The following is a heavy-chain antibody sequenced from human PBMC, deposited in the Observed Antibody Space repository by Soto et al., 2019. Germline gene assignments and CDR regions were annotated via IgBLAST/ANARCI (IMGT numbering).Heavy chain of an antibody. V-gene: IGHV4-4*07. J-gene: IGHJ4*02. D-gene: IGHD6-19*01. Sequence: QVQLQESGPGLVKPSETLSLTCTVSGGSISSYYWSWIRQPAGKGLEWIGRIYTSGSTNYNPSLKSRVPLSVATSKNQFSLKLSSVTAADTAVDSCARDRIAVAGYFDYWGQGTLVTVSS. CDR1: GGSISSYY. CDR3: ARDRIAVAGYFDY. CDR2: IYTSGST.